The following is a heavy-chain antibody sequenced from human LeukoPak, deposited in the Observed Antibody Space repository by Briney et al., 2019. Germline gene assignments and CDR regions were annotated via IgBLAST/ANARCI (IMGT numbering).Heavy chain of an antibody. CDR1: GGTFSSYA. J-gene: IGHJ6*03. D-gene: IGHD1-26*01. V-gene: IGHV1-69*05. Sequence: ASVKVSCKASGGTFSSYALSWVRQAPGRGLEWMGGIIPIFGTANYAQKFQGRVTITTDESTSTAYMELSSLRSEDTAVYYCARDRGWSYVHYYYYMDVWGKGTTVTVSS. CDR3: ARDRGWSYVHYYYYMDV. CDR2: IIPIFGTA.